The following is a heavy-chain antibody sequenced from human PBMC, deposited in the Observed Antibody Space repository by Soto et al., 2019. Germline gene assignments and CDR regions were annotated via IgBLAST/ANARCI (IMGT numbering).Heavy chain of an antibody. Sequence: GESLKISCKGSGYSFTSYWIGWVRQMPGKGLEWMGIIYPGDSDTRYSPSFQGQVTISADKSSSTAYLQWSSLKASDTAMYYCASRLVIIRGDLSGAFDIWGQGTMVTVSS. D-gene: IGHD2-21*01. CDR3: ASRLVIIRGDLSGAFDI. V-gene: IGHV5-51*01. CDR1: GYSFTSYW. J-gene: IGHJ3*02. CDR2: IYPGDSDT.